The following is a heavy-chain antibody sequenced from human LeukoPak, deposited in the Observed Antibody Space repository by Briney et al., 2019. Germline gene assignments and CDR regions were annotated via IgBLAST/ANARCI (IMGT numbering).Heavy chain of an antibody. CDR1: GFSVSDYY. CDR3: ARGTYYSGSGPGNWFDP. D-gene: IGHD3-10*01. Sequence: GSLRLSCTSSGFSVSDYYMNWIRQSPGKGLEWVSHITRRDAIEYADSVRGRFTISRDNANNLLYLQMDSLRPEDTAVYYCARGTYYSGSGPGNWFDPWGHGTLVTVSS. CDR2: ITRRDAI. J-gene: IGHJ5*02. V-gene: IGHV3-11*01.